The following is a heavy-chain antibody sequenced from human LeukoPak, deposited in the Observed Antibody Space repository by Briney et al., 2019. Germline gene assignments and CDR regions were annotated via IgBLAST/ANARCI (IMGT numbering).Heavy chain of an antibody. CDR1: GGALSDYT. CDR3: ARDGLLTRTGMGV. CDR2: ILPMLGTA. D-gene: IGHD3/OR15-3a*01. V-gene: IGHV1-69*16. Sequence: GASVKVSCKASGGALSDYTISWVRQAPGQGLEWMGAILPMLGTAKYAQSLQGRVTITTDDSSSTVYMELSSLRFEDTAPYFCARDGLLTRTGMGVWGKGTTVTVSS. J-gene: IGHJ6*03.